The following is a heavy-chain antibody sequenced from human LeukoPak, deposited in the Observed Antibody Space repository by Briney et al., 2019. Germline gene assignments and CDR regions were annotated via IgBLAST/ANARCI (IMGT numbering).Heavy chain of an antibody. Sequence: GGSLRLSCTASGHTFSGYWMHWVRQAPGKGLEWVSSISSSSNYKYYADSVKGRFTISRDNAKHSLYLQMNSLSIDNTTVYYWRRLVFIPVVVITPSDYWGQGTLVSVSS. CDR3: RRLVFIPVVVITPSDY. CDR2: ISSSSNYK. CDR1: GHTFSGYW. D-gene: IGHD3-22*01. V-gene: IGHV3-21*01. J-gene: IGHJ4*02.